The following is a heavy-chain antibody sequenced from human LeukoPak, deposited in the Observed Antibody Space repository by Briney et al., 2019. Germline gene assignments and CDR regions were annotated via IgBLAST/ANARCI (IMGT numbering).Heavy chain of an antibody. CDR3: ARGVAGVISSFDP. CDR1: GFTFSSDG. CDR2: ISRSGDFT. Sequence: GGSLRLSCAGSGFTFSSDGMNWVRQTPGKGLEWVASISRSGDFTHYAESVKGRFTISRDNTENSLYLQMTSLRAEDTAVYYCARGVAGVISSFDPWGQGTLVTVSS. J-gene: IGHJ5*02. V-gene: IGHV3-21*06. D-gene: IGHD3-10*01.